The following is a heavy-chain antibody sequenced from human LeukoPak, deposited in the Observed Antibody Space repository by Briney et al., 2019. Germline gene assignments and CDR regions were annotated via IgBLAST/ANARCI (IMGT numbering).Heavy chain of an antibody. D-gene: IGHD3-9*01. V-gene: IGHV1-18*01. CDR2: ISAYNGNT. J-gene: IGHJ4*02. CDR1: XXXXTSYG. CDR3: ARVAPESDILTGLSDY. Sequence: ASVXVSXXXXXXXXTSYGISWVRQXPGQGLEWMGWISAYNGNTNYAQKLQGRVTMTTDTSTSTAYMELRSLRSDDTAVYYCARVAPESDILTGLSDYWGQGTLVTVSS.